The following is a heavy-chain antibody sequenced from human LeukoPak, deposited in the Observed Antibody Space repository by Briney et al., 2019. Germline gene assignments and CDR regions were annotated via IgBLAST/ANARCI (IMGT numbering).Heavy chain of an antibody. CDR3: ARRVVVVTANDKSDAFDV. J-gene: IGHJ3*01. CDR2: IYYTGSS. Sequence: SETLSLTCTVPGGSISTYYWSWIRQPPGEGLEWIGYIYYTGSSNCNPSLKSRVTISLDTSKNQFSLKLSSVTAADTAVYYCARRVVVVTANDKSDAFDVWGQGTVVTVSS. D-gene: IGHD2-21*02. CDR1: GGSISTYY. V-gene: IGHV4-59*01.